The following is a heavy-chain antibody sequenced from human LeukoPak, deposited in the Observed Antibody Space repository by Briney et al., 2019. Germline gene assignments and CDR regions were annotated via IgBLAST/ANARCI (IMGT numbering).Heavy chain of an antibody. J-gene: IGHJ3*02. Sequence: PGGSLRLSCAASGFTFSSNWMHWVRHAPGKGLGWVSLINSDGSSTSYADSVKGRFTISRDNAKNTLYLQMNSLRAEDTAVYYCARDQAHSFDIWGQGTMVTVSS. V-gene: IGHV3-74*01. CDR1: GFTFSSNW. CDR2: INSDGSST. CDR3: ARDQAHSFDI.